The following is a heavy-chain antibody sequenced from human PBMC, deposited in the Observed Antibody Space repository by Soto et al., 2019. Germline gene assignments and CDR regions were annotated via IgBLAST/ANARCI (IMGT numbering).Heavy chain of an antibody. CDR1: GGSISSGGYY. V-gene: IGHV4-31*02. J-gene: IGHJ4*02. D-gene: IGHD2-15*01. CDR2: TYFSGST. CDR3: ARIWRDSFPAHS. Sequence: SETLSLTCTVSGGSISSGGYYWSWIRQHPGKGLEWIGYTYFSGSTSYNPSLKSRISISVDTSMTQFSLNLRSVTAADTAVYYCARIWRDSFPAHSWGQATLLTGSS.